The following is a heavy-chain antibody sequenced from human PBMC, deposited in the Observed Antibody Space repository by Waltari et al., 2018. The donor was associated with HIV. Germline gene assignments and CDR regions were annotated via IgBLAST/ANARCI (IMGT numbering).Heavy chain of an antibody. D-gene: IGHD3-10*02. CDR2: ISDDGSNI. Sequence: QVQLVESGGGVVQPGRSLRLSCAASGFTFSSYAMHWVRQAPGKGLGWVAIISDDGSNIYYADSVRGRFTISRDNSKNTLYVQMNSLTADDTAVYYCARNYVPNQNYYYYGMDVWGQGSTVTVSS. V-gene: IGHV3-30-3*01. J-gene: IGHJ6*02. CDR3: ARNYVPNQNYYYYGMDV. CDR1: GFTFSSYA.